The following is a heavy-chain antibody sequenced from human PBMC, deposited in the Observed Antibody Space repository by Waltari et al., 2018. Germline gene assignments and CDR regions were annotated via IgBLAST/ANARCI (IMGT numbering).Heavy chain of an antibody. V-gene: IGHV3-15*07. Sequence: EVHLVESGGGLVKPGGSLRLSCAASGFIFSYAWMNWVRQAPGKGLEWVGRIKSKTDGGTTDYAAPVKGRFTISRDDSKNTLYLQISSLKTEDTAEYYCSTFGPGYGYDTPGGYWGQGTLVTVSS. J-gene: IGHJ4*02. CDR1: GFIFSYAW. CDR3: STFGPGYGYDTPGGY. D-gene: IGHD3-22*01. CDR2: IKSKTDGGTT.